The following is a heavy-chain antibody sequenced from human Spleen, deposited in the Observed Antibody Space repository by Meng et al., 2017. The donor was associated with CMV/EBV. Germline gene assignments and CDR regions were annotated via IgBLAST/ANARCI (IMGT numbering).Heavy chain of an antibody. CDR1: GGSFSGYY. CDR3: ARVTGRDSSPSNPSDY. J-gene: IGHJ4*02. CDR2: INHSGST. Sequence: SETLSLTCAVYGGSFSGYYWSWIRQPPGKGLEWIGEINHSGSTNYNPSLKSRVTISVDTSKNQFSLKLSSVTAADTAVYYCARVTGRDSSPSNPSDYWGQGTLVTVSS. V-gene: IGHV4-34*01. D-gene: IGHD6-6*01.